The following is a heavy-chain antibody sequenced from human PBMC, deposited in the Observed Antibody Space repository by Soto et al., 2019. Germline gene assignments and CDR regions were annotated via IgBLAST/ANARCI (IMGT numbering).Heavy chain of an antibody. CDR2: IKEDGSEI. J-gene: IGHJ4*02. Sequence: GGSLRLSCAVSEFNVMSYWMSWVRQAPGKGLEWVASIKEDGSEIYYLQSVRGRFTISRDSAGNALHLAMNYLSAEDTGVYFCARDIGFDYVNWGQGTLVTAPQ. CDR3: ARDIGFDYVN. V-gene: IGHV3-7*01. CDR1: EFNVMSYW. D-gene: IGHD3-16*01.